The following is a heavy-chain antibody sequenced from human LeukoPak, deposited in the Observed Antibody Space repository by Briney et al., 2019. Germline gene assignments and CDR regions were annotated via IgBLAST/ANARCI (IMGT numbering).Heavy chain of an antibody. V-gene: IGHV3-21*01. CDR3: ARDPPLGYCSSSSRPHLDY. CDR1: GFTFSRYS. CDR2: ISSSSSFI. J-gene: IGHJ4*02. D-gene: IGHD2-2*01. Sequence: KSGGSLRLSCAASGFTFSRYSMNWVRQAPGKGLEWVSSISSSSSFIYYADSVKGRFTISRDNAKNSLYLQMNSLRAEDTAAYYCARDPPLGYCSSSSRPHLDYWGQGTLVTVSS.